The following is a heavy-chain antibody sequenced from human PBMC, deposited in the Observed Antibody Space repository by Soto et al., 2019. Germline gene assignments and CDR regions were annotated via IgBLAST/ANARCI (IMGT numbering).Heavy chain of an antibody. Sequence: QVQLVQSGAEVKKPGSSVKVSCKASGGTFSSYAISWVRQAPGQGLEWMGGIIPIFGTANYAQKFQGRVTITADESTSTAYMELSSLRSEDTAVYYCARATSIAADGVRPYYYGMGVWGQGTTVTVSS. J-gene: IGHJ6*02. D-gene: IGHD6-13*01. CDR2: IIPIFGTA. CDR1: GGTFSSYA. CDR3: ARATSIAADGVRPYYYGMGV. V-gene: IGHV1-69*01.